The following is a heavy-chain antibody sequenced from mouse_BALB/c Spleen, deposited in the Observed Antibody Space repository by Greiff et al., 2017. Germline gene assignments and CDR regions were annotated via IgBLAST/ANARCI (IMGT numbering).Heavy chain of an antibody. CDR1: GYSITSDYA. CDR3: ARGGNYLRYWYFDV. V-gene: IGHV3-2*02. Sequence: EVKLVESGPGLVKPSQSLSLTCTVTGYSITSDYAWNWIRQFPGNKLEWMGYISYSGSTSYNPSLKSRISITRDTSKNQFFLQLNSVTTEDTATYYCARGGNYLRYWYFDVWGAGTTVTVSS. D-gene: IGHD2-1*01. CDR2: ISYSGST. J-gene: IGHJ1*01.